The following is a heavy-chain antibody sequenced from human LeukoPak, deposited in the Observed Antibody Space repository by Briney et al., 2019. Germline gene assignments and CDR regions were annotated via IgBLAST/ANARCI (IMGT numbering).Heavy chain of an antibody. V-gene: IGHV3-30-3*01. CDR2: ISYDGSNK. CDR3: ASPTAGDGYNYYFEC. CDR1: GFTFSSYV. D-gene: IGHD5-24*01. Sequence: GGSLRLSCAASGFTFSSYVMHWVRQAPGKGLEWVAVISYDGSNKYYADSVKGRFTISRDNSKNTLYLQMNSLRAEDTAVYYCASPTAGDGYNYYFECWGQGTLVTVSS. J-gene: IGHJ4*02.